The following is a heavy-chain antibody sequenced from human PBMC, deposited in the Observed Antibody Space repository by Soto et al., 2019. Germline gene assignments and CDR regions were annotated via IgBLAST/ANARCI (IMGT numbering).Heavy chain of an antibody. J-gene: IGHJ5*02. CDR3: EKDAVAGNGERDWFDP. Sequence: GSLRLSCAASGFTFSSYAMSWFRQAPGKGLKWISAISGSGGSAYCADSVKGRFTVSRDDSKNTLYLQMSSLRVDDKTSYYCEKDAVAGNGERDWFDPWGQGTLVTVSS. CDR1: GFTFSSYA. D-gene: IGHD6-19*01. CDR2: ISGSGGSA. V-gene: IGHV3-23*01.